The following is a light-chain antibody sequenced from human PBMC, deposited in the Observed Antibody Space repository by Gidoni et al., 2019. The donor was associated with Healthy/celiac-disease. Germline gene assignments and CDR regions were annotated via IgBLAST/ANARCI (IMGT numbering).Light chain of an antibody. CDR2: DDS. Sequence: SYVLPQPPSVSVAPGKTARITCGGNNIGSKSVHWYQQKPGQAPVLVGYDDSDRPSGIPERFSGSNSGNTATLTISRVEAGDEADYYCQVWDSSSDHLVVFGGGTKLTVL. V-gene: IGLV3-21*03. J-gene: IGLJ2*01. CDR1: NIGSKS. CDR3: QVWDSSSDHLVV.